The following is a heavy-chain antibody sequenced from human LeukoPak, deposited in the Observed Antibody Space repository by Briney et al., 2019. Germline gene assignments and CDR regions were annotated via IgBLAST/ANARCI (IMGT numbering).Heavy chain of an antibody. Sequence: SETLSLTCAVYGGSFSGYYWSWNRQPPGRGLEWIGEINHSGSTNYNPSLKSRVTISVDTSKNQFSLKLSSVTAADTAVYYCARGLWFGESGLDYWGQGTLVTVSS. CDR2: INHSGST. D-gene: IGHD3-10*01. V-gene: IGHV4-34*01. J-gene: IGHJ4*02. CDR1: GGSFSGYY. CDR3: ARGLWFGESGLDY.